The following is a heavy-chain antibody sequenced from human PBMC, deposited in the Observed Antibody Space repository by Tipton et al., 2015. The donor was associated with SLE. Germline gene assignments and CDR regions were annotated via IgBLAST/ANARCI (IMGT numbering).Heavy chain of an antibody. Sequence: TLSLTCTVSGGSISSGSYYWRWIQQPAGKGLEWIGRIYTSGSTNYNPSLKSRVTMSVDTSKNQFSLKLSSVTAADTAVYYCARLGGYSTYFDYWGQGTLVTVSS. V-gene: IGHV4-61*02. J-gene: IGHJ4*02. CDR1: GGSISSGSYY. CDR3: ARLGGYSTYFDY. CDR2: IYTSGST. D-gene: IGHD4-11*01.